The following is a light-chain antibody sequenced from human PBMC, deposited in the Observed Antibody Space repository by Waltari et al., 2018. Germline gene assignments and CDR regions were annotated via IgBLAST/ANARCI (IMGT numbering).Light chain of an antibody. CDR2: RAS. Sequence: DIVMTQSPDSLAASLGERATITCRASQSVFYRAINKQHLAWYQQKPGQPPKLLIYRASTRESGVPDRFTGSGSGTDFTLTLSSLQAEDVAVYYCQQYYSTPPITFGQGTRLEIK. J-gene: IGKJ5*01. CDR3: QQYYSTPPIT. CDR1: QSVFYRAINKQH. V-gene: IGKV4-1*01.